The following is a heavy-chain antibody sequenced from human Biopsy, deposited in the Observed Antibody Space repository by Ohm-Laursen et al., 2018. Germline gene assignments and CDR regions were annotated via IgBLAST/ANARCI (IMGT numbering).Heavy chain of an antibody. V-gene: IGHV1-69*01. CDR2: IIPIPNVA. Sequence: SSVKGSCNASGDSFTSYAIGWVRQAPGQGLEWMGGIIPIPNVATYAQKFQGRITITADESTSTAYMELSSLTSDDTAVYFCAGGEGSSWFDPWGHGTLVTVSS. D-gene: IGHD1-26*01. CDR3: AGGEGSSWFDP. J-gene: IGHJ5*02. CDR1: GDSFTSYA.